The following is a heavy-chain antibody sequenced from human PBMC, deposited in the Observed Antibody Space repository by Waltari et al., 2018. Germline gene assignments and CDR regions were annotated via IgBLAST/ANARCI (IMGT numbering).Heavy chain of an antibody. D-gene: IGHD6-13*01. CDR1: GFTFSSYW. CDR3: ARGGQQLDFDY. CDR2: INSDGSST. V-gene: IGHV3-74*01. J-gene: IGHJ4*02. Sequence: EVQLVESGGGLVQPGGSLRLSCSASGFTFSSYWMHWVRQAPGKGLVWVSRINSDGSSTSYADSVKGRFTIARDNAKNTLYLQMNSLRAEDTAVYYCARGGQQLDFDYWGQGTLVTVSS.